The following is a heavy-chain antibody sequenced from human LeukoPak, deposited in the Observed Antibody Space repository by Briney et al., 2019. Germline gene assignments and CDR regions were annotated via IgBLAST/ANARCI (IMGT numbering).Heavy chain of an antibody. CDR1: GYSFTSVF. V-gene: IGHV1-2*02. CDR3: ARVDAASLAVHY. Sequence: ALVKISCKISGYSFTSVFLNWVRQGPGQGLEWMGKINPNSGGTDSGQKFQGRVTMTRDTSISTAYMELRSLTFDDTAVYYCARVDAASLAVHYWGQGTLVTVSS. CDR2: INPNSGGT. J-gene: IGHJ4*02. D-gene: IGHD6-13*01.